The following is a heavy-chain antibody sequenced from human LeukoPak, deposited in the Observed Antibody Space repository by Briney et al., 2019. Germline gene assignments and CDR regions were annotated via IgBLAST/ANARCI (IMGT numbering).Heavy chain of an antibody. V-gene: IGHV4-34*01. J-gene: IGHJ4*02. CDR3: VRQPRHGGFY. CDR1: GFTFSSYA. D-gene: IGHD3-3*01. CDR2: INHSGTT. Sequence: GSLRLSCAASGFTFSSYAMSWVRQAPGKGLEWIGEINHSGTTNYNPSLKSRVTTSVDTSNNQFSLKVNSVTAADTAVYYCVRQPRHGGFYWGQGTLVTVSS.